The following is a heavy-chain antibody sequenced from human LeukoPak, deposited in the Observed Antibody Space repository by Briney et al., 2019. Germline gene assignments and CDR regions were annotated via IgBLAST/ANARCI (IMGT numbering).Heavy chain of an antibody. CDR1: GGSISSSSYY. Sequence: TSETLSLTCTVSGGSISSSSYYWGWIRQPPGKGLEWIGSIYYSGSTYYNPSLKSRVTISVDTSKNQFSLKLSSVTAADTAVYYCARDGITMVRGVRAFGIWGQGTMVTVSS. CDR3: ARDGITMVRGVRAFGI. CDR2: IYYSGST. J-gene: IGHJ3*02. V-gene: IGHV4-39*07. D-gene: IGHD3-10*01.